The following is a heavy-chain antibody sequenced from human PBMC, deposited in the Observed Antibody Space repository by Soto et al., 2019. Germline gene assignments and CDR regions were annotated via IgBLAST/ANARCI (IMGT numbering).Heavy chain of an antibody. CDR3: AKRHTTVPTPANYFDY. CDR2: FVSSTGST. D-gene: IGHD1-1*01. J-gene: IGHJ4*02. V-gene: IGHV3-23*01. CDR1: GFTFSSYA. Sequence: GGSLRLSCAASGFTFSSYAMNWVRQAPGKGLEWVSTFVSSTGSTFYADSVEGRFTISKDDSKNTLYLQMNSLRAEDTAVYYCAKRHTTVPTPANYFDYWGQGTLVTVSS.